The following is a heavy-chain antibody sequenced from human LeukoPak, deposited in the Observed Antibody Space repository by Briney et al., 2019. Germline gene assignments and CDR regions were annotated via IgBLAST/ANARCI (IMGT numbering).Heavy chain of an antibody. Sequence: GGSLRLSCAASGISFNSYAFNWDRQAPGKGPEWLSYISSDGTTLYYADSVKGRFTISRDNAKNSLYLQMNSLRAEDTAVYYCARDSGGFGVSGAFDIWGQGTMVTVSS. CDR1: GISFNSYA. V-gene: IGHV3-48*04. CDR2: ISSDGTTL. D-gene: IGHD3-10*01. J-gene: IGHJ3*02. CDR3: ARDSGGFGVSGAFDI.